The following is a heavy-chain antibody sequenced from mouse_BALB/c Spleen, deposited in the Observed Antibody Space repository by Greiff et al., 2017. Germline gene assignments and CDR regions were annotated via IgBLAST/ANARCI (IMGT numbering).Heavy chain of an antibody. CDR1: GYSITSDYA. J-gene: IGHJ2*01. CDR2: ISYSGST. Sequence: EVQLQESGPGLVKPSQSLSLTCTVTGYSITSDYAWNWIRLFPGNKLEWMGYISYSGSTSYNPSLKSRISITRDTSKNQFFLQLNSVTTEDTATYYCARLRDYDGGAFDYWGQGTTLTVSS. CDR3: ARLRDYDGGAFDY. V-gene: IGHV3-2*02. D-gene: IGHD2-4*01.